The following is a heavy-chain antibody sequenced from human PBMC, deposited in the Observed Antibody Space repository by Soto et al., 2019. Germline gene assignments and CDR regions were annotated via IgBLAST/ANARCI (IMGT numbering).Heavy chain of an antibody. Sequence: GESLKISCKGSGYSFTSYWIGWVRQMPGKGLEWMGIIYPGDSDTRYSPSFQGQVTISADKSISTAYLRWSSLKASDTAMYYCARLEYCSSTSCYNDYYYGMDVWGQGTTVTVSS. CDR1: GYSFTSYW. CDR2: IYPGDSDT. J-gene: IGHJ6*02. D-gene: IGHD2-2*02. CDR3: ARLEYCSSTSCYNDYYYGMDV. V-gene: IGHV5-51*01.